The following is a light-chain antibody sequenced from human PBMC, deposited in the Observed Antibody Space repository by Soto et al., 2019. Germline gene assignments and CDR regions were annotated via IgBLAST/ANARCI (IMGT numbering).Light chain of an antibody. CDR3: QSFDINNVV. CDR1: SGGIASNY. Sequence: NFMLTQPHSVSESPGKTVTISCTRSSGGIASNYVQWYQQRPGSAPTPVIYEDSQRPSGVPDRFSGSIDSSSNSASLTISRLQTEDEADYYCQSFDINNVVFGGGTKVTVL. CDR2: EDS. J-gene: IGLJ2*01. V-gene: IGLV6-57*04.